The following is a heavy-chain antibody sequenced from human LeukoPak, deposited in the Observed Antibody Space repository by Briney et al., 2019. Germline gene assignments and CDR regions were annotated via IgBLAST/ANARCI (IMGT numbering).Heavy chain of an antibody. V-gene: IGHV4-34*01. CDR3: AIYPNDYGWTPHLDV. J-gene: IGHJ6*04. Sequence: PSETLSLTCAVYGGSFSNYYWSWIRQPPGKGLEWIGEINHSGSTNYNPSLKSRVTISVDTSKNQFSLKLTSVTARKTAMYYCAIYPNDYGWTPHLDVWGKGTPVTISS. D-gene: IGHD4-17*01. CDR1: GGSFSNYY. CDR2: INHSGST.